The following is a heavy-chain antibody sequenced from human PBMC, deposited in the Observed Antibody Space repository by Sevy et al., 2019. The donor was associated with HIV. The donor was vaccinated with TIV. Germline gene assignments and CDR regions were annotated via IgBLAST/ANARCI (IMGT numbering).Heavy chain of an antibody. CDR3: ARVTRPESGNHFYFDY. V-gene: IGHV5-51*01. CDR2: IYPGDSDT. Sequence: GESLKISCKASGYKFTNNWIGWVRQMPGKGLEWVGVIYPGDSDTRYSPSFPGQVTISADKSISTAYLQWTSLTASDTAMYYCARVTRPESGNHFYFDYWGQGTLVTVSS. CDR1: GYKFTNNW. D-gene: IGHD1-1*01. J-gene: IGHJ4*02.